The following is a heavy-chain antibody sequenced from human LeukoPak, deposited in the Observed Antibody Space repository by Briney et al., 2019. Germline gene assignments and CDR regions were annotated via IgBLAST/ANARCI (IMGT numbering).Heavy chain of an antibody. Sequence: SETLSLTCTVSGGSISSYYWNWTRQPPGKGLEWIGYIHSSGITNYNPSLKSRVTISINTSEKQFSLNLSSVTAADTAVYYCARDEGGWFDPWGQGTLVTVSS. CDR1: GGSISSYY. J-gene: IGHJ5*02. CDR3: ARDEGGWFDP. CDR2: IHSSGIT. V-gene: IGHV4-59*01.